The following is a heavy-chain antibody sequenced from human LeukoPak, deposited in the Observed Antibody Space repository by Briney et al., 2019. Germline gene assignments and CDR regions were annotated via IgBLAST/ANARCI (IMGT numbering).Heavy chain of an antibody. CDR1: GFTVSSNY. V-gene: IGHV3-66*01. CDR2: IYSGGST. J-gene: IGHJ3*02. CDR3: ARDFGWGIAARRRAFDI. D-gene: IGHD6-6*01. Sequence: PGGSLRLSCAASGFTVSSNYMSWVRQAPGKGLEWVSVIYSGGSTYYADSGKGRFTISRDNSKNTLYLQLNSLRAEDTAVYYCARDFGWGIAARRRAFDIWGQGTMVTVSS.